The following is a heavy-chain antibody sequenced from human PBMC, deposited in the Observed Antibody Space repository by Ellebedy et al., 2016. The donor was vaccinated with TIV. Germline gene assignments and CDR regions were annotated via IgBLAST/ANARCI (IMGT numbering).Heavy chain of an antibody. J-gene: IGHJ1*01. D-gene: IGHD6-6*01. CDR2: IWHDGKKQ. CDR1: GFTFSNYA. V-gene: IGHV3-33*01. CDR3: IFKGMSARLY. Sequence: PGGSLRLSCEVSGFTFSNYAMHWVRQAPGKGLEWVALIWHDGKKQYYVDSVKGRFTVSRDNSKNTLFLQVNSLRAEDTAVYYCIFKGMSARLYWGQGTLVTVSS.